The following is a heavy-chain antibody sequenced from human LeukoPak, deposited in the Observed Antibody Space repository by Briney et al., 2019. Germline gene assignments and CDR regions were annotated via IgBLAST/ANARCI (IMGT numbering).Heavy chain of an antibody. D-gene: IGHD6-13*01. CDR1: GFTFSDYY. V-gene: IGHV3-11*04. Sequence: GGSLRLSCAASGFTFSDYYMSWIRQAPGKGLEWVSYISSSGSTIYYADSVKGRFTISRDNAKNSLYLQMNSLRAEDTAVYYCARDRTSSSWYPEYFQHWGQGTLVTVSS. J-gene: IGHJ1*01. CDR3: ARDRTSSSWYPEYFQH. CDR2: ISSSGSTI.